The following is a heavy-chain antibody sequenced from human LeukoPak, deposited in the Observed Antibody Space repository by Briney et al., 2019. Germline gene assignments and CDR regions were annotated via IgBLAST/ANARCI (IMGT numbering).Heavy chain of an antibody. V-gene: IGHV3-30*02. J-gene: IGHJ4*02. CDR2: IRHDGSNK. CDR3: AKSSFAVTAPLGY. D-gene: IGHD2-21*02. Sequence: GGSLRLSCAASGFTFRNYWMSWVRQAPGKGLEWVAFIRHDGSNKYYADSVKGRFTISRDNSKNTLYLQMNSLRAEDTAVYYCAKSSFAVTAPLGYWGQGTLVTVSS. CDR1: GFTFRNYW.